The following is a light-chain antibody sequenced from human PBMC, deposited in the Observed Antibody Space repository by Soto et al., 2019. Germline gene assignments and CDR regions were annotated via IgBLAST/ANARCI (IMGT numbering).Light chain of an antibody. CDR2: GAS. CDR3: QQYASSPFT. CDR1: QSVRSNY. V-gene: IGKV3-20*01. J-gene: IGKJ3*01. Sequence: EIVLTQSPGTLSLSPGERATLSCRASQSVRSNYLAWFQQKPGQAPRLLIYGASSRATGIPDRFSGSGSGTDFTLTISRLEPEDFAVYYCQQYASSPFTFGPGTKVDIK.